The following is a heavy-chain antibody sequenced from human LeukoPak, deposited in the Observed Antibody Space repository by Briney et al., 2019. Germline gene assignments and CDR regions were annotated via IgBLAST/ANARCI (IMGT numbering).Heavy chain of an antibody. CDR1: GGTFSSYA. Sequence: SVKVSCKASGGTFSSYAISWVRQAPGQGLEWMGGIIPIFGTANYAQKFQGRVTITADESTSTAYMELSSLRSEDTAVYYCASPNYRNYYYMDVWGKGTMVTVSS. J-gene: IGHJ6*03. D-gene: IGHD4/OR15-4a*01. CDR3: ASPNYRNYYYMDV. CDR2: IIPIFGTA. V-gene: IGHV1-69*13.